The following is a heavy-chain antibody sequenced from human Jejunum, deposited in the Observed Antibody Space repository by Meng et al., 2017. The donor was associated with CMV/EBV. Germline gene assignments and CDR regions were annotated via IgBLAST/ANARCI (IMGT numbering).Heavy chain of an antibody. CDR3: AREGANSYYFDY. Sequence: QVQLQESGPGRVKPSQTLSLTCGVSGDSISTGVSYWSWIRQPPGKGLEWIGYIYESGSTSYNPSLESRVTISVDTSKNQFSLKVKSVTAADTAVYYCAREGANSYYFDYWGQGTLVTVSS. J-gene: IGHJ4*02. V-gene: IGHV4-30-4*01. CDR2: IYESGST. CDR1: GDSISTGVSY. D-gene: IGHD1-26*01.